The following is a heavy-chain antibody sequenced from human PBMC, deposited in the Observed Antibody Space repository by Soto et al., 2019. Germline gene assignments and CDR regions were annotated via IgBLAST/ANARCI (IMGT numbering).Heavy chain of an antibody. Sequence: GGSLRLSCGVSGFSFSNYAMSWVRQAPGKGLEWVSAISGSGAGTYYADSVKGRVTMTRDTSTSTVYMELSSLRSEDTAVYYCARRSFSSGWDFDYWGQGTLVTVSS. CDR3: ARRSFSSGWDFDY. CDR2: ISGSGAGT. CDR1: GFSFSNYA. J-gene: IGHJ4*02. V-gene: IGHV3-23*01. D-gene: IGHD6-19*01.